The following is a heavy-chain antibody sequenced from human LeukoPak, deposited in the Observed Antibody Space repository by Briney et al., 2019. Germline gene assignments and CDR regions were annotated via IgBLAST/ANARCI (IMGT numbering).Heavy chain of an antibody. CDR2: IYYSGST. Sequence: SETLSLTCTVSGGSISSYYWSWIRQPPGKGLEWIGYIYYSGSTNYNPSLKSRVTISVDTSKNQFSLKLSSVTAADTAVYYCARGFGVATAISNYYYMDVWGKGTTVTVSS. D-gene: IGHD2-21*02. CDR3: ARGFGVATAISNYYYMDV. V-gene: IGHV4-59*01. CDR1: GGSISSYY. J-gene: IGHJ6*03.